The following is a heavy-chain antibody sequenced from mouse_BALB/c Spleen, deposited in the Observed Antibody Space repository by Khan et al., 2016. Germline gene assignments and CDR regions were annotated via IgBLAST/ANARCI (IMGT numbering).Heavy chain of an antibody. Sequence: EVQLQESGPDLVKPSQSLSLTCTVTGYSITSGYSWHWIRQFPGNKLEWMGYMHSSGSTNYSPSLTSRISLTRDTSNNQFFLQLSSVTTEDTATYYYARYGYYAIDYWGQGTSVTVSS. CDR3: ARYGYYAIDY. CDR2: MHSSGST. V-gene: IGHV3-1*02. D-gene: IGHD1-1*02. CDR1: GYSITSGYS. J-gene: IGHJ4*01.